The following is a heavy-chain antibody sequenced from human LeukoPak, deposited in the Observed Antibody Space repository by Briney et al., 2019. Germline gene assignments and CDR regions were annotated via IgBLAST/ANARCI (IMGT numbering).Heavy chain of an antibody. CDR2: ITWNGGST. D-gene: IGHD1-1*01. Sequence: GGSLRLSCAASGFTFDDYGMSWVRQAPGKGLEWFSGITWNGGSTGYADSVKGRFTISRDNAKNSLYLQMNSLRAEDTALYYCARGIDDGDNWFDPWGQGTLVTVSS. CDR3: ARGIDDGDNWFDP. V-gene: IGHV3-20*04. CDR1: GFTFDDYG. J-gene: IGHJ5*02.